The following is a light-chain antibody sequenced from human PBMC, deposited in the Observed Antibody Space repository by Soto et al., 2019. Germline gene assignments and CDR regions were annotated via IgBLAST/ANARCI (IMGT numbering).Light chain of an antibody. CDR1: RGIGST. V-gene: IGKV3-15*01. CDR2: DTS. J-gene: IGKJ4*01. Sequence: EVVMTQSPATLSVSPGERATLSCRASRGIGSTLAWYQQKPGQTPRLLIYDTSTRATGVPGRFIGSRSGTEFTLTITSLQSEDFAVYYCQQYGSSPPLTFGGGTKVEIK. CDR3: QQYGSSPPLT.